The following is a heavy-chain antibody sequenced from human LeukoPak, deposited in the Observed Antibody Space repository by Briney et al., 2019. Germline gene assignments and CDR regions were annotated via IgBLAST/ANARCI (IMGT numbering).Heavy chain of an antibody. CDR1: GGSMSSYY. D-gene: IGHD3-16*01. Sequence: SETLSLTCTVSGGSMSSYYWSLIRQPAGKGLEWIGRIHTSGTTYYSPSLKSRVTMSVDTSKNQFSLRLTSVTAADTAVYYCARGDYFDGGGRNWFDPWGQGTLVTVSS. CDR2: IHTSGTT. V-gene: IGHV4-4*07. J-gene: IGHJ5*02. CDR3: ARGDYFDGGGRNWFDP.